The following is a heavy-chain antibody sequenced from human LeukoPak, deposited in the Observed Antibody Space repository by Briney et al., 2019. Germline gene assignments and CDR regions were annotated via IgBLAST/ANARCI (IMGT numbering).Heavy chain of an antibody. V-gene: IGHV3-7*01. J-gene: IGHJ4*02. D-gene: IGHD7-27*01. Sequence: GSLRLSCAASGFTFSSYWMSWVRQAPGKGLEWVANIKQDGSEKYYVDSVKGRFTISRDNAKNSLYLQMNSLRAEDTAVYYCARGIYWGPAPAPVDYWGQGTLVTVSS. CDR2: IKQDGSEK. CDR1: GFTFSSYW. CDR3: ARGIYWGPAPAPVDY.